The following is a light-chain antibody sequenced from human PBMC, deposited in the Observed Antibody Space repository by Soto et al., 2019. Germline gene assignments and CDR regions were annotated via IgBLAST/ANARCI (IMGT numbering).Light chain of an antibody. CDR3: QQSYSIPIA. CDR2: AAS. V-gene: IGKV1-39*01. J-gene: IGKJ5*01. Sequence: DIQMTQSPSSLSASVGDRVTITCRASQNIGTYLNCYQQKLGKAPKLLIYAASSLQSGVPSRFSGSGSGTDFTLTISSLQPEDFATYFCQQSYSIPIAFGQGTRLEIK. CDR1: QNIGTY.